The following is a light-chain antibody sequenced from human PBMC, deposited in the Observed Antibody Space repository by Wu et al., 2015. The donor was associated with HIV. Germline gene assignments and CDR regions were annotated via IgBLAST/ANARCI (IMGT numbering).Light chain of an antibody. J-gene: IGKJ2*03. CDR3: QQYNSYSSYS. CDR1: QSISSW. Sequence: DIQMTQSPSTLSASVGDRVTITCRASQSISSWLAWYQQKPGKAPNLLIYRASSLESGVPSRFSGSGSGTEFTLTISGLQPDDFAPYYCQQYNSYSSYSFGQGTKLEI. V-gene: IGKV1-5*03. CDR2: RAS.